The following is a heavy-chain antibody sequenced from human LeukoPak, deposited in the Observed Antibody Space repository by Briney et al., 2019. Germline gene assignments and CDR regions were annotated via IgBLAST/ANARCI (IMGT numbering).Heavy chain of an antibody. CDR2: ISSSSSYI. D-gene: IGHD3-3*01. J-gene: IGHJ6*02. CDR3: ARDFPRITIFEDV. CDR1: GFTLSSYS. Sequence: GGSLRLSCAASGFTLSSYSMNWVRQAPGKGLEWVSSISSSSSYIYYADSVKGRFTISRDNAKNSLYLQMNSLRAEDTAVYYCARDFPRITIFEDVWGQGTTVTVSS. V-gene: IGHV3-21*01.